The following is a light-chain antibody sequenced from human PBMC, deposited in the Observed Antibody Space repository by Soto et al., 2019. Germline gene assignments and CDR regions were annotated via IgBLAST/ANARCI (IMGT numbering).Light chain of an antibody. CDR2: DVS. V-gene: IGLV2-14*01. J-gene: IGLJ1*01. Sequence: QSVLTQPASVSGSPGQSITISCPGTSSDVGGYNYVSWYQQYPGKVPKLIIFDVSNRPSGVSNRFSGSKSGNTASLTISGLLAENEAAYYYISYTTNLGVFGTGTKETVL. CDR1: SSDVGGYNY. CDR3: ISYTTNLGV.